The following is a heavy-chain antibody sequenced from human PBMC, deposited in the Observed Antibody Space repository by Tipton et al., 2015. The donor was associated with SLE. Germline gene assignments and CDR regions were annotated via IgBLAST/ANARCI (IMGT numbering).Heavy chain of an antibody. Sequence: QSGAEVKKPGASVKVSCKASGHTFSSYSINWVRQAPGQGLEWMGWINTNTGNPTYAQGFTGRFVFSLDTSVSTAYLQISSLKTGDTAVYYCASEYCSISSCYTSSFDYWGQGTLVTVSS. CDR1: GHTFSSYS. J-gene: IGHJ4*02. CDR3: ASEYCSISSCYTSSFDY. D-gene: IGHD2-2*02. CDR2: INTNTGNP. V-gene: IGHV7-4-1*02.